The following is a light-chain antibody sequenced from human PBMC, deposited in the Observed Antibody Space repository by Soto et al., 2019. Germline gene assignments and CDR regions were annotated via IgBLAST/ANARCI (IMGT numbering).Light chain of an antibody. Sequence: EIVLTQSPATLSLSPGERATLSCRASQSVSSYLAWYQQKPGQAPRLLIYDASTRSTGIPARFSGSGSGTDVAIAISSLEPEDFAVYYCQQRSNWPVTFGQGTKLEIK. CDR2: DAS. J-gene: IGKJ2*01. V-gene: IGKV3-11*01. CDR1: QSVSSY. CDR3: QQRSNWPVT.